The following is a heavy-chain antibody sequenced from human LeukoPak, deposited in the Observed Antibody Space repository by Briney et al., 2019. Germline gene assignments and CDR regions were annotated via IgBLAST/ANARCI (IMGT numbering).Heavy chain of an antibody. CDR2: ISWNSGSI. CDR3: AKALYSSSWYYFDY. V-gene: IGHV3-9*03. J-gene: IGHJ4*02. Sequence: GRSLRLSCAASGFTFDDYAMHWVRQAPGKGLEWVSGISWNSGSIGYADSVKGRFNISRDNAKNSLYLQMNSLRAEDMALYYCAKALYSSSWYYFDYWGQGTLVTVSS. CDR1: GFTFDDYA. D-gene: IGHD6-13*01.